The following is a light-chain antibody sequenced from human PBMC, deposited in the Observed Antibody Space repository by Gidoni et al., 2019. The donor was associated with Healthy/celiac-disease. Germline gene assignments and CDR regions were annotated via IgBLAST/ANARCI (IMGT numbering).Light chain of an antibody. J-gene: IGKJ2*01. CDR3: QQRSNWPPT. CDR2: DAS. Sequence: EIVLTQSPATLSLSPGERATLSCRASQSVSSYLAWYQQKPGQAPRLLIYDASNRATGIPARFSGSWSGTDFTLTISSLEPEDFAVYYCQQRSNWPPTFGQXTKLEIK. CDR1: QSVSSY. V-gene: IGKV3-11*01.